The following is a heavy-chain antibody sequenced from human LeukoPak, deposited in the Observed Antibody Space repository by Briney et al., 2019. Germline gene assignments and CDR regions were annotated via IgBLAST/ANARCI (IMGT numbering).Heavy chain of an antibody. Sequence: GESLKISCKGSGYRFTSYWIGWVRQMPGKGLEWMGIIYPSDSDTRYSPSFQGQVSISADKSISAAYLQWSSLKASDTAMYYCVRQKMVPGTSQLRTFDAWGQGTLVSVSS. V-gene: IGHV5-51*01. D-gene: IGHD5-18*01. CDR1: GYRFTSYW. J-gene: IGHJ4*02. CDR2: IYPSDSDT. CDR3: VRQKMVPGTSQLRTFDA.